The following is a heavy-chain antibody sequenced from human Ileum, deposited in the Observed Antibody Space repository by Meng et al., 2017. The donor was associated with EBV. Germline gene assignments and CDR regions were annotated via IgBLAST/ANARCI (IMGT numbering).Heavy chain of an antibody. CDR3: ARGRGYGDYGSLY. CDR2: INHSGST. Sequence: QVRLQQRGAGLLKPAETLSLTCAVYGGSFSGYYWSWIRQPPGKGLEWIGEINHSGSTNYNPSLKSRVTISVDTSKNQFSLKLSSVTAADTAVYYCARGRGYGDYGSLYWGQGTLVTVSS. CDR1: GGSFSGYY. J-gene: IGHJ4*02. D-gene: IGHD4-17*01. V-gene: IGHV4-34*01.